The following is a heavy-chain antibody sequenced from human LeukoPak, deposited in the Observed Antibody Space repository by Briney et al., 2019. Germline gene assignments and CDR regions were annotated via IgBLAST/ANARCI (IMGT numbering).Heavy chain of an antibody. CDR1: GGSISSSSYY. J-gene: IGHJ4*02. CDR2: IYYSGSA. V-gene: IGHV4-39*01. D-gene: IGHD3-10*01. Sequence: KPSETLSLTCTVSGGSISSSSYYWGRIRQPPGKGLEWIGSIYYSGSAYYNPSLKSRVTISEDTSKNQFSLKLSSVTAADTAVYYCASTWRYGSGMGYFDYWGQGTLVTVSS. CDR3: ASTWRYGSGMGYFDY.